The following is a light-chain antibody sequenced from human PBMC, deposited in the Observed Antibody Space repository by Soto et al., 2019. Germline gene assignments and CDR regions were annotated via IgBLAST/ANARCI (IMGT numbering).Light chain of an antibody. J-gene: IGLJ2*01. CDR1: SSNIGAGYD. CDR3: NSFAGSNNLGV. CDR2: GNS. V-gene: IGLV1-40*01. Sequence: QSVLTQPPSVSGAPGQRVTISCTGSSSNIGAGYDVHWYQQLPGTAPKLLIYGNSNRPSGVPDRFSGSKSGTSASLAITGLQAEDEADYYCNSFAGSNNLGVFGGGTKLTVL.